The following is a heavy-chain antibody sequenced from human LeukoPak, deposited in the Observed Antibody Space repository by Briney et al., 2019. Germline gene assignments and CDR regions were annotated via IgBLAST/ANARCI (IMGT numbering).Heavy chain of an antibody. J-gene: IGHJ4*02. CDR3: ARDASYGSGSYYFDY. D-gene: IGHD3-10*01. CDR2: ISYDGSNK. CDR1: GFTFSSYA. Sequence: GGSLRLSCAASGFTFSSYAMHWVRQAPGKGLEWVAVISYDGSNKYYADSVKGRFTISRDNSKSTLYLQMNSLRAEDTAVYYCARDASYGSGSYYFDYWGQGTLVTVSS. V-gene: IGHV3-30*04.